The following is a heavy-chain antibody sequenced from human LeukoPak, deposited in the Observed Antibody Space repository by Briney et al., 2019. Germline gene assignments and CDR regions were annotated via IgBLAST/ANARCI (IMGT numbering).Heavy chain of an antibody. V-gene: IGHV4-4*02. J-gene: IGHJ4*02. Sequence: ASETLSLTCTVSLDSTTSNFWSWVRQPPGKGLEWIGEIHRSGSTNYNPSLQSRVTISIDRSKNQIALELSSVTAADTAVYYCAREIVGGFNPGAYWGQGTLVTVSS. CDR1: LDSTTSNF. CDR2: IHRSGST. D-gene: IGHD1-14*01. CDR3: AREIVGGFNPGAY.